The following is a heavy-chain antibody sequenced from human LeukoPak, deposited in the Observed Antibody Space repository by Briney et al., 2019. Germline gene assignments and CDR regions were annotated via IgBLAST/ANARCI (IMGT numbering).Heavy chain of an antibody. V-gene: IGHV1-46*01. CDR2: INPSGGST. Sequence: ASVKVSCKASGYTFTSYYMHWVRQAPGQGLEWMGIINPSGGSTTYAEKFQGRVTMTRDTSTSTVYMDLSSLRSEDTAVYYCSRQKVEWELVPWSAFDIWGQGTMVTVSS. CDR1: GYTFTSYY. D-gene: IGHD1-26*01. CDR3: SRQKVEWELVPWSAFDI. J-gene: IGHJ3*02.